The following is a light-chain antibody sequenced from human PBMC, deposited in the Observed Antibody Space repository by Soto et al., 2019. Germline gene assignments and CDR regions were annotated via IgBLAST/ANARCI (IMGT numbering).Light chain of an antibody. CDR1: SSNIGAGYD. J-gene: IGLJ1*01. V-gene: IGLV1-40*01. Sequence: QSVLTQPPSVSGAPGQRVTISCTGSSSNIGAGYDVHWYQQLPGTAPKLLIYGNSNRPSGVPDRFSGPKSGTSASLAITGLQAEDEADYYCQSYDSSLSFYVFGTGTKLTVL. CDR2: GNS. CDR3: QSYDSSLSFYV.